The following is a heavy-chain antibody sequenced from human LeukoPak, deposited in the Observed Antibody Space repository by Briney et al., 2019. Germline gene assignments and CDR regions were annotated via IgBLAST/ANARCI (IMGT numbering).Heavy chain of an antibody. D-gene: IGHD6-13*01. Sequence: SETLSLTCTVSSGSISSYYWSWMRQPAGKGLEWIGRIYTSGTTHYNPSLKSRVTMSVDTSKNQFSLKLSSVTAADTAVYYCARDRRDSSSWYDPYYFDYWGQGTLVTVSS. V-gene: IGHV4-4*07. CDR2: IYTSGTT. CDR3: ARDRRDSSSWYDPYYFDY. CDR1: SGSISSYY. J-gene: IGHJ4*02.